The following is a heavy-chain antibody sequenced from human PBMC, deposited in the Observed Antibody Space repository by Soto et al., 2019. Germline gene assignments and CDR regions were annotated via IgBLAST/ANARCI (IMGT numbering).Heavy chain of an antibody. CDR2: IDWDDDK. V-gene: IGHV2-70*11. D-gene: IGHD2-21*02. Sequence: SGPTLVNPTQTLTLTCTFSGFSLSTSGMCVSWIRQPPGKALEWLARIDWDDDKYYSTSLKTRLTISKDTSKNQVVLTMTNMDPVDTATYYCARDYRPYCGGDCYSGPYYYYGMDVWGQGTTVTVSS. CDR1: GFSLSTSGMC. J-gene: IGHJ6*02. CDR3: ARDYRPYCGGDCYSGPYYYYGMDV.